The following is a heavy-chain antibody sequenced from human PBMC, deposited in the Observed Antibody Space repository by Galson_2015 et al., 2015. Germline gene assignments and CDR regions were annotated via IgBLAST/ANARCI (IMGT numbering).Heavy chain of an antibody. CDR2: TYYRSKWYN. V-gene: IGHV6-1*01. J-gene: IGHJ4*02. Sequence: CANSGDSVSSNSAAWNWIRQSPSRCLEWLGRTYYRSKWYNDYAVSVKSRITINPDTSKNQFSLQLNSVTPEDTAVYYCARDSISRGMPTDWGQGTLVTVSS. D-gene: IGHD2-2*01. CDR3: ARDSISRGMPTD. CDR1: GDSVSSNSAA.